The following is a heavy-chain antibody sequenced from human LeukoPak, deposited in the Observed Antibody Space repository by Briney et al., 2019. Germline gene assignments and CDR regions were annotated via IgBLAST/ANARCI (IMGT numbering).Heavy chain of an antibody. J-gene: IGHJ4*02. V-gene: IGHV1-69*06. Sequence: GSSVKVSCKASGGTFSSYAISWVRQAPGQGLEWMGGIIPIFGTANYAQKFQGRVTMTEDTSTDTAYMELSSLRSEDTAVYYCATVMVSSGLDYWGQGTLVTVSS. D-gene: IGHD6-19*01. CDR3: ATVMVSSGLDY. CDR2: IIPIFGTA. CDR1: GGTFSSYA.